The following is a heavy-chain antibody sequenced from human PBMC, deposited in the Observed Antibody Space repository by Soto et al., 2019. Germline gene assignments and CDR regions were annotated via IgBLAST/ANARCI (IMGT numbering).Heavy chain of an antibody. Sequence: QVQLVQSGAEVKKPGSSVKVSCKASGGTFSSYTISWVRQAPGQGLEWMGRIIPILGIANYAQKFQGRVTITADKSTXKAXMXRSSLRSEDTAVYYCARKKDRVTTVPDYYYYYGMDVWGQGTTVTVSS. V-gene: IGHV1-69*02. CDR1: GGTFSSYT. D-gene: IGHD4-17*01. CDR2: IIPILGIA. J-gene: IGHJ6*02. CDR3: ARKKDRVTTVPDYYYYYGMDV.